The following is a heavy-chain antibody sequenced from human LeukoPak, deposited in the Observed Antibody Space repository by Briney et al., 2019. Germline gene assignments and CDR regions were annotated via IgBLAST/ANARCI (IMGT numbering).Heavy chain of an antibody. CDR2: IYYSGST. D-gene: IGHD2-21*01. V-gene: IGHV4-30-4*01. CDR1: GGSISRGDYY. CDR3: ARIPRPNYYYYYGMDV. J-gene: IGHJ6*02. Sequence: SETLSLTCTVSGGSISRGDYYWRWIRQPPGKGLEWIGYIYYSGSTYYDPSLKSRVTISLDTSKKQFSLKLTSVTVADRAGYYCARIPRPNYYYYYGMDVWGQGTTVTVSS.